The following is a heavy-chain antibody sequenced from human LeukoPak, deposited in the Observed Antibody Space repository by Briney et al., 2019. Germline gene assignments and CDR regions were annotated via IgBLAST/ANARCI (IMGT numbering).Heavy chain of an antibody. CDR2: IIPIFGTA. Sequence: SVKVSCKASGGTFSSYAISWVRQAPGQGLEWMGGIIPIFGTANYAQKFQGRVTITADESTSTAYVELSSLRSEDTAVYYCARDVLLWFGELPRERYYYYYMDVWGKGTTVTVSS. J-gene: IGHJ6*03. D-gene: IGHD3-10*01. V-gene: IGHV1-69*01. CDR3: ARDVLLWFGELPRERYYYYYMDV. CDR1: GGTFSSYA.